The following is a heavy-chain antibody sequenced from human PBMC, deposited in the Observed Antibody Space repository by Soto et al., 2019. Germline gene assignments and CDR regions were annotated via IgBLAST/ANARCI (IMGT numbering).Heavy chain of an antibody. J-gene: IGHJ6*02. CDR3: ARNGTWSRALSQHSGMDV. Sequence: QVQLVQSGAEVKEPGSSVKVSCKASGGTFDDFIMNWVRQTPGQGLEWMGGIVPMFGTATYAEKFKGRVTISPTGSTSTAYVDLTSLRSEDTAVYYCARNGTWSRALSQHSGMDVWGQGTMVTVS. D-gene: IGHD1-1*01. CDR2: IVPMFGTA. CDR1: GGTFDDFI. V-gene: IGHV1-69*01.